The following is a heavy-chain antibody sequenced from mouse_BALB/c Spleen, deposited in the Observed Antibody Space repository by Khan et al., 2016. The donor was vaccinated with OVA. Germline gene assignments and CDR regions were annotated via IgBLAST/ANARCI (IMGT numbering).Heavy chain of an antibody. V-gene: IGHV1-54*01. CDR3: ARRDYAMDY. CDR1: GYAFTNYL. CDR2: INPGSGGT. J-gene: IGHJ4*01. Sequence: QVQLQQSGAELVRPGTSVKVSCKASGYAFTNYLIEWVKQRPGQGLEWIGVINPGSGGTNYTEKFKGKATLTADKSSSTAYMQLSSLTSDDSAVYFCARRDYAMDYWGQGTSVTVSS.